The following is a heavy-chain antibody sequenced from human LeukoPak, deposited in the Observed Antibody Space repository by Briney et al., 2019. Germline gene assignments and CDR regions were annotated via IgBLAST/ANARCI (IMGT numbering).Heavy chain of an antibody. CDR2: IGGSGGNT. Sequence: GGSLGLSCAASGFTFSTYAMNWVRQAPGKGLEWVSGIGGSGGNTWYADSVKGRFTISRDNSKNTLYLQMNRLRAEDTATYYCAKYRTGPPYGLDVWGQGTTVTVSS. J-gene: IGHJ6*02. D-gene: IGHD1-26*01. V-gene: IGHV3-23*01. CDR1: GFTFSTYA. CDR3: AKYRTGPPYGLDV.